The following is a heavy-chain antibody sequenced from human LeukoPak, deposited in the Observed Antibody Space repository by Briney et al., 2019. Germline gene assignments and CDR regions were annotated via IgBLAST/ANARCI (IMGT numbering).Heavy chain of an antibody. CDR3: ARMGIYYDRRGYGFDP. Sequence: SETLSLTCTVSGGSISSGSYYWSWIRQPAGKGLEWIGRIYTSGSTNYNPSLKSRVSISVDTSKKQFSLKLSSVTAADTAVYYCARMGIYYDRRGYGFDPWGQGTLVTVSS. V-gene: IGHV4-61*02. CDR2: IYTSGST. D-gene: IGHD3-22*01. J-gene: IGHJ5*02. CDR1: GGSISSGSYY.